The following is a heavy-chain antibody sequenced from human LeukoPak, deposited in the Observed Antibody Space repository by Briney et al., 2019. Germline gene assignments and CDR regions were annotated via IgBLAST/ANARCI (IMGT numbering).Heavy chain of an antibody. J-gene: IGHJ5*02. CDR1: GGSISSGGYY. Sequence: SETLSLTCTVSGGSISSGGYYWSWIRQHPGKGLEWIGYIYYSGSTYYNPSLKSRVTISVDTSKNQFSLKLSSVTAADTAVYYCANRIAARRAYNWFDPWGQGTLVTVSS. V-gene: IGHV4-31*03. CDR3: ANRIAARRAYNWFDP. D-gene: IGHD6-6*01. CDR2: IYYSGST.